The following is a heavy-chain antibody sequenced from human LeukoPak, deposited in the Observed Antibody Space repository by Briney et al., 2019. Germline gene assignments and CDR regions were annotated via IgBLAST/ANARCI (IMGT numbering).Heavy chain of an antibody. V-gene: IGHV4-61*02. CDR3: ARHPSRGVAGNAFDI. CDR2: IYTSGST. J-gene: IGHJ3*02. D-gene: IGHD6-19*01. Sequence: PSETLSLTCTVSGGSLSSGSYYWSWIRQPAGRGLEWIGRIYTSGSTNYNPSLKSRVTISLDTSENQFALKLSSVTAADTAVYYCARHPSRGVAGNAFDIWGQGTMVTVSS. CDR1: GGSLSSGSYY.